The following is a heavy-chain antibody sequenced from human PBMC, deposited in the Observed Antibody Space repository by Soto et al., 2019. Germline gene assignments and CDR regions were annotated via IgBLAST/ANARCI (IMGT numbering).Heavy chain of an antibody. CDR2: INHSGST. CDR1: GGSFSGYY. V-gene: IGHV4-34*01. D-gene: IGHD3-9*01. J-gene: IGHJ5*02. CDR3: ARGRVDIQLFGP. Sequence: SETLSLTCAVYGGSFSGYYWSWIRQPPGKGLEWIGEINHSGSTNYNPSLKSRVTISVDTSKNQFSLKLSSVTAADTAVYYCARGRVDIQLFGPWGQGTLVTVSS.